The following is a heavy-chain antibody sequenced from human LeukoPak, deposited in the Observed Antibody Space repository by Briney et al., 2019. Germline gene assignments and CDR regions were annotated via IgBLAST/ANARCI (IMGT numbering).Heavy chain of an antibody. Sequence: GGSLRLSCAASGFTVSGIYMSWVRQAPGKGLEWVSVIYSGGSTYYPDSVKGRFTISRDNSKNTVYLQMNALRAEDTAVYYCARARYDTSRYPHFDYWGQGTLVTVSS. CDR2: IYSGGST. D-gene: IGHD3-22*01. V-gene: IGHV3-66*01. CDR3: ARARYDTSRYPHFDY. J-gene: IGHJ4*02. CDR1: GFTVSGIY.